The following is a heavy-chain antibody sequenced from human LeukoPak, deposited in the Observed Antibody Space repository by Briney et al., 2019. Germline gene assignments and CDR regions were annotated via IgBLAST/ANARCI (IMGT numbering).Heavy chain of an antibody. J-gene: IGHJ4*01. Sequence: PGGSLGLSCAGSGFTFRGSAMHWVRQASGKGLEWVGRIRTQANNYATAYAASLGGRFTISRDDSKNMAYLHLNGLQTEDTALYYCVTFNWNYPSLPFDYWGHGTLVTVSS. CDR2: IRTQANNYAT. CDR3: VTFNWNYPSLPFDY. CDR1: GFTFRGSA. V-gene: IGHV3-73*01. D-gene: IGHD1-7*01.